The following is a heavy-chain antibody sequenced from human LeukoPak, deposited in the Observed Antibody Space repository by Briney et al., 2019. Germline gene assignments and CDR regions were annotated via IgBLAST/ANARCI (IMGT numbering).Heavy chain of an antibody. Sequence: SETLSLTCNVSGDSLTSHFWSWIRQTPGKGLEWIGYVFHSGTTNYSPSLKSRVTISLDTSKKQFYLRLASVTAADTAVYYCARRMATVTDAFDIWGRGTMVSISS. J-gene: IGHJ3*02. D-gene: IGHD5-24*01. CDR3: ARRMATVTDAFDI. V-gene: IGHV4-59*08. CDR2: VFHSGTT. CDR1: GDSLTSHF.